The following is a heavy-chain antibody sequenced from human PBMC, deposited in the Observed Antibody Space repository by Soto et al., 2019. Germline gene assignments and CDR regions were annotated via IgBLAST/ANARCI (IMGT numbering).Heavy chain of an antibody. D-gene: IGHD1-26*01. J-gene: IGHJ6*02. V-gene: IGHV1-69*13. CDR3: AKDRRADWESYYYYAMDV. CDR2: IIPIYGTA. CDR1: GGTFSSFT. Sequence: SVKVSCKASGGTFSSFTISWVRQAPGQGLEWMGGIIPIYGTANYAQKFQGRVTIIADASTTTAYMELSSLRSEDTAIYYCAKDRRADWESYYYYAMDVWGQGTTVTVSS.